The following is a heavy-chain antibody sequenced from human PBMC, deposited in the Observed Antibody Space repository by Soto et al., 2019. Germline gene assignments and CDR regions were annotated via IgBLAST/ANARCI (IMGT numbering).Heavy chain of an antibody. V-gene: IGHV4-39*01. CDR2: IYYSGST. CDR3: ARQDTSGYASDY. Sequence: SETLSLTCNVSGGSISNSNDYWGWIRQPPGKGLEWIGNIYYSGSTNYNPSLKSRVTISVDTSKNQFSLKLSSVTAADTAVYYCARQDTSGYASDYWGQGTLVTVSS. D-gene: IGHD3-22*01. CDR1: GGSISNSNDY. J-gene: IGHJ4*02.